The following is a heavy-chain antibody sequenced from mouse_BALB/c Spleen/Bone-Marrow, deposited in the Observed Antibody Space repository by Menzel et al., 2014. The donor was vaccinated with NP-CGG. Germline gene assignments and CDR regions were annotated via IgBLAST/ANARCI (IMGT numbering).Heavy chain of an antibody. CDR2: INPSTGYT. J-gene: IGHJ3*01. CDR1: GYTFTSYW. CDR3: AREGDYDGFAY. Sequence: QVQLKQSGAELAKPGASVKMSCKASGYTFTSYWMHWVKQRPGQGLEWIGYINPSTGYTEYNQKFKDKATLTADKSSSTAYMQLSSLTSGDSAVYYCAREGDYDGFAYWGQGTLVTVSA. D-gene: IGHD2-4*01. V-gene: IGHV1-7*01.